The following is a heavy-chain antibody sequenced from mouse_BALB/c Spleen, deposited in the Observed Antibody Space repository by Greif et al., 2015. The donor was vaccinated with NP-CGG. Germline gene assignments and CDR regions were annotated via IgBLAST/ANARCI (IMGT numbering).Heavy chain of an antibody. D-gene: IGHD2-4*01. CDR1: GFNIKDYY. CDR3: NACGDYDVRYYAMDY. CDR2: IDPENGDT. J-gene: IGHJ4*01. Sequence: EVQLQESGAELVRSGASVKLSCTASGFNIKDYYMHWVKQRPEQGLEWIGWIDPENGDTEYAPKFQGKATMTADTSSNTAYLQLSSLTSEDTAVYYCNACGDYDVRYYAMDYWGQGTSVTVSS. V-gene: IGHV14-4*02.